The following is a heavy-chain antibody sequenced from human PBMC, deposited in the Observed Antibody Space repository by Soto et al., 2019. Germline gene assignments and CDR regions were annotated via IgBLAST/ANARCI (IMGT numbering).Heavy chain of an antibody. V-gene: IGHV4-34*01. CDR3: AREGSSDPFDY. CDR1: GGSFSGYY. J-gene: IGHJ4*02. CDR2: INHSGST. D-gene: IGHD6-13*01. Sequence: SATLAITCAVYGGSFSGYYWSWIRQPPGKGLEWIGEINHSGSTNYNPSLKSRVTISVDTSKNQFSLKLSSVTAADTAVYYCAREGSSDPFDYWGQGTLVTVS.